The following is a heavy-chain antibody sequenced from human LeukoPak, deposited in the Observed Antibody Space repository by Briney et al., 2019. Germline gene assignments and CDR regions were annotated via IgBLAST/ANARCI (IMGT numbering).Heavy chain of an antibody. V-gene: IGHV4-39*01. D-gene: IGHD2-2*01. Sequence: SETLSLTCTVSGGSISSSSYYWGWIRQPPGKGLEWIGSIYYSGSTYYNPSLKSRVTISVDTSENQFSLKLSSVTAADTAVYYCARHLVVPAASRGFDYWGQGTLVTVSS. J-gene: IGHJ4*02. CDR1: GGSISSSSYY. CDR3: ARHLVVPAASRGFDY. CDR2: IYYSGST.